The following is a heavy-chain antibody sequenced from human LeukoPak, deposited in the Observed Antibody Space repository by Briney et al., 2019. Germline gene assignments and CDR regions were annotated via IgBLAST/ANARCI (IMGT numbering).Heavy chain of an antibody. J-gene: IGHJ4*02. CDR2: ISSSSSYT. Sequence: GGSLKLSCAASGFTFSDYYMSWIRQAPGKGLEWVSYISSSSSYTNYADSVKGRFTISRDNAKNSLYLQMNSLRAEDTAVYYCARPLRDILTGYYFDYWGQGTLVTVSS. D-gene: IGHD3-9*01. CDR3: ARPLRDILTGYYFDY. CDR1: GFTFSDYY. V-gene: IGHV3-11*06.